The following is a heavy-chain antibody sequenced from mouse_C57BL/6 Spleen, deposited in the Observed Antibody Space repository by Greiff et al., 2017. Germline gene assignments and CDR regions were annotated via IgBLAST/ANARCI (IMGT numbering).Heavy chain of an antibody. D-gene: IGHD1-1*01. CDR2: INPNNGGT. J-gene: IGHJ2*01. V-gene: IGHV1-26*01. CDR3: ARLDGRDFDY. CDR1: GYTFTDYY. Sequence: VQLQQSGPELVKPGASVKISCKASGYTFTDYYMNWVKQSHGKSLEWIGDINPNNGGTSYNQKFKGKATLTVDKSSSTAYMELRSLTSEDSAVYYCARLDGRDFDYWGQGTTLTVSS.